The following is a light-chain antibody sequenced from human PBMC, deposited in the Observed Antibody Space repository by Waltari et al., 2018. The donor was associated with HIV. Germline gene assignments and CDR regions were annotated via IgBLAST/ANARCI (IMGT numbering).Light chain of an antibody. CDR1: SLSKQY. V-gene: IGLV3-25*03. Sequence: SSDLTQPPSVSVSPGQTPTITCSGDSLSKQYTHWYKQRPGQAPVLLISKDNKRPAGIPQRSSGSTSWTSVTLAISRVQPDDEADYYCQSSDTSGTSVIFGGGTKLTVL. CDR2: KDN. CDR3: QSSDTSGTSVI. J-gene: IGLJ2*01.